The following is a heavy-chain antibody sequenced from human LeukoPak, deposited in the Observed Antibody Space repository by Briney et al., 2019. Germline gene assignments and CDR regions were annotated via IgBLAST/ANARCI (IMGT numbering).Heavy chain of an antibody. V-gene: IGHV3-23*01. J-gene: IGHJ4*02. CDR1: GITLSNYA. CDR3: AGRPTGYSSGYIH. Sequence: GGSLRLSCVASGITLSNYAVSWVRQAPEKGLDWVSVISGSAHKIRYADSVKGRFTISRDNSENIVYLQMNNLRVEDTAVYYCAGRPTGYSSGYIHWGQGTLVTVSS. D-gene: IGHD5-18*01. CDR2: ISGSAHKI.